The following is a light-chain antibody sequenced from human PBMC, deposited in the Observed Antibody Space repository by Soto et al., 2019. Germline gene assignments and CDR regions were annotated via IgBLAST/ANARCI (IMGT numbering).Light chain of an antibody. Sequence: DIQMTQSPSSLSASVGDRVTITCQASQDISNYLNWYQQKPGKAPNLLIYDASNLEAEVPSRFNGSGSGSFFSFPISSRQPKEIGKYYCQQFDDLPLTFGGGPKVEIK. CDR3: QQFDDLPLT. CDR1: QDISNY. CDR2: DAS. V-gene: IGKV1-33*01. J-gene: IGKJ4*01.